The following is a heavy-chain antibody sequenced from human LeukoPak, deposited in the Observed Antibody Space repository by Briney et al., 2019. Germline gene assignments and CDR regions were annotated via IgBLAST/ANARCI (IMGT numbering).Heavy chain of an antibody. J-gene: IGHJ6*03. V-gene: IGHV3-30*02. CDR1: GFTFSSYG. CDR3: AKSSGYRENYYSYYMDV. D-gene: IGHD3-22*01. CDR2: RRYDGSNK. Sequence: GESLRLSCAPSGFTFSSYGMHWVRQAPGKGLEWVTFRRYDGSNKYYADSVKGRFTISGDNSKNTLYLQMNSLRAEDTAVYYCAKSSGYRENYYSYYMDVWGKGTTVTVSS.